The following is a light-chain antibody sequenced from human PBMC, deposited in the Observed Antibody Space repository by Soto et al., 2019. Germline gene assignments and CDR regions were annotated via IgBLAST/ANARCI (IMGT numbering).Light chain of an antibody. J-gene: IGKJ4*01. CDR1: QSVSGN. V-gene: IGKV3-15*01. CDR2: GAS. CDR3: QQYNDWPPLT. Sequence: EIVMTQSPATLSVSPGERATLSCRASQSVSGNLAWYQQKPGQAPRLLIYGASTRATGIPARFSGSGSGTEVTLTICSLQAEDCAVYYCQQYNDWPPLTFGRGTKVEIK.